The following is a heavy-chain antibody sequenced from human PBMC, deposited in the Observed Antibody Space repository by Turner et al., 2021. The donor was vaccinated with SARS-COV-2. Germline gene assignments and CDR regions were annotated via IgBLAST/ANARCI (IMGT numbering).Heavy chain of an antibody. V-gene: IGHV1-2*02. CDR2: INPNGGGT. Sequence: QVQLVQSGAEVKKPGSSVKVPCHASGYTFAGYYIHWVRQAPGQGLKWMGGINPNGGGTNYAQRLQGRFTMTGDTSISTAYMELSTLRADDTAVYYCARSVSWLQSRTVDYWGQGTLVTVSS. CDR1: GYTFAGYY. J-gene: IGHJ4*02. CDR3: ARSVSWLQSRTVDY. D-gene: IGHD5-12*01.